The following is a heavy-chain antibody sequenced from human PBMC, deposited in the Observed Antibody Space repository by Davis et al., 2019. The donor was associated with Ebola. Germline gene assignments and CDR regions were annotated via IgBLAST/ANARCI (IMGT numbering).Heavy chain of an antibody. CDR2: INPSGGST. J-gene: IGHJ4*02. CDR1: GYTFTSCY. Sequence: ASVKVSCKASGYTFTSCYMHWVRQAPGQGLEWMGIINPSGGSTSYAQKFQGRVTMTRDTSTSTVYMELSSLRSEDTAVYYCARVRLRFLEWGGFDYWGQGTLVTVSS. D-gene: IGHD3-3*01. V-gene: IGHV1-46*01. CDR3: ARVRLRFLEWGGFDY.